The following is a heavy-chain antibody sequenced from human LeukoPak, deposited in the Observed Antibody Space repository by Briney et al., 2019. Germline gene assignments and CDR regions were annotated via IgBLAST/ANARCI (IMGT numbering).Heavy chain of an antibody. CDR2: INPNSGGT. J-gene: IGHJ6*03. D-gene: IGHD2-21*02. CDR3: ARDGGDYYYYYYSMDV. V-gene: IGHV1-2*02. CDR1: GYIFTGYN. Sequence: ASVKVSCKASGYIFTGYNIHWVRQAPGQGLEWMGWINPNSGGTNYAQKFQGRVTMTRDTSITTAYMELIRLKSDDTAVYYCARDGGDYYYYYYSMDVWGKGTSVTVSS.